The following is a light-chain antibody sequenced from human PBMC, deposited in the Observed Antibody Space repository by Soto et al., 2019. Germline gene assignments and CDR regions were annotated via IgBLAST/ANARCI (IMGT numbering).Light chain of an antibody. Sequence: QCVLTQRPSGSGTPGQRVTISCSGSSSNIGSNVVNWFQQLPGTAPKLRIYSNNQRPSGVPDRFSGSKPGTSASLAIRGLQSEDEADYYCAKWDDSLNGYVFGTGTKVTVL. CDR2: SNN. CDR1: SSNIGSNV. J-gene: IGLJ1*01. CDR3: AKWDDSLNGYV. V-gene: IGLV1-44*01.